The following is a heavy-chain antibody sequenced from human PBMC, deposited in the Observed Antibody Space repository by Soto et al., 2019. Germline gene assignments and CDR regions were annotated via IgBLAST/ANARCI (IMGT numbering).Heavy chain of an antibody. CDR1: GYTLTNSD. J-gene: IGHJ4*02. D-gene: IGHD2-15*01. CDR2: MNPDSGHA. Sequence: QVQLVQSGAEVKKPGASVKVSCKASGYTLTNSDINWARQTPGQGLEWMGWMNPDSGHAAYAQKFQGRVTLTTSTSPSTLYMEMRSLGSEDTAVYYCARRPHCSGGICYYGLDNWGQGTLVTVSS. V-gene: IGHV1-8*01. CDR3: ARRPHCSGGICYYGLDN.